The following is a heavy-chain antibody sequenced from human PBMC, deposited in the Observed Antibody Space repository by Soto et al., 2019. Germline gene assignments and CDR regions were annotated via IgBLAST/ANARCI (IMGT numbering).Heavy chain of an antibody. J-gene: IGHJ4*02. Sequence: SETLSLTCTVSGGSISSSSYYWGWIRQPPGKGLEWIGSIYYSGSTYYNPSLKSRVTISVDTSKNQFSLKLSSVTAADTAVYYCARLPPILRYFDWLPKGAYFDYWGQGTLVTVSS. CDR2: IYYSGST. V-gene: IGHV4-39*01. CDR1: GGSISSSSYY. CDR3: ARLPPILRYFDWLPKGAYFDY. D-gene: IGHD3-9*01.